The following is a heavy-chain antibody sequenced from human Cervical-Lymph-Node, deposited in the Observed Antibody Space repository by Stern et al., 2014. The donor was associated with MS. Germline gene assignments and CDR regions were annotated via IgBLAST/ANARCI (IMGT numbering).Heavy chain of an antibody. V-gene: IGHV4-39*01. J-gene: IGHJ6*02. Sequence: VHLVESGPGLVKPSETLSLTCTVSGGSISSSSYYWGWIRQPPGKGLEWIGTIYYTGRTYSNPSLETRVPMSLDTSKNQFSLKLSSVTAVDTAVYYCARPARYYYGAGSFYKDGMDVWGQGTTVTVSS. CDR1: GGSISSSSYY. CDR2: IYYTGRT. CDR3: ARPARYYYGAGSFYKDGMDV. D-gene: IGHD3-10*01.